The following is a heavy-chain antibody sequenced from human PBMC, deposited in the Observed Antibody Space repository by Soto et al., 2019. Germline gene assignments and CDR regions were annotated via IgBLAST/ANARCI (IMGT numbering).Heavy chain of an antibody. CDR2: IYYSGST. J-gene: IGHJ5*02. V-gene: IGHV4-39*01. CDR3: ARTSPTPMVTAIHWFDP. Sequence: TSEILSLTCTVSGGSISSSSYYWGWIRQPPGKGLEWIGSIYYSGSTYYNPSLKSRVTISVDTSKNQFSLKLSSVTAADTAVYYCARTSPTPMVTAIHWFDPWGQGTLVNVSS. CDR1: GGSISSSSYY. D-gene: IGHD2-21*02.